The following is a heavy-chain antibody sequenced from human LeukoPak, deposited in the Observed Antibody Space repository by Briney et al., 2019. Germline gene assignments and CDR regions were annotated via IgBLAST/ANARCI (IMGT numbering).Heavy chain of an antibody. J-gene: IGHJ4*02. Sequence: PGRSLRLPCAASGFTFSSYAMHWVRQAPGKGLEWVSSISSSSSYIYYADSVKGRFTISRDNAKNSLYLQMNSLRAEDTAVYYCASGFEYSSSDFDYWGQGTLVTVSS. CDR3: ASGFEYSSSDFDY. V-gene: IGHV3-21*01. CDR2: ISSSSSYI. CDR1: GFTFSSYA. D-gene: IGHD6-6*01.